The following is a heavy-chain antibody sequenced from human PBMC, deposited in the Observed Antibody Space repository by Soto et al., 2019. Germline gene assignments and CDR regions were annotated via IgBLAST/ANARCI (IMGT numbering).Heavy chain of an antibody. J-gene: IGHJ4*02. V-gene: IGHV2-5*01. D-gene: IGHD6-19*01. CDR1: GFSLSTSGVG. CDR3: AHRPSGWFLFDY. Sequence: QITLKESGPTLVKPTQTLTLTCTFSGFSLSTSGVGVGWIRQSPGKALQSLALIYWNGDKRYNPSLKTRLTITKDTSKNQVVLTLTNMAPVDTATYYCAHRPSGWFLFDYWGQGTLVTVSS. CDR2: IYWNGDK.